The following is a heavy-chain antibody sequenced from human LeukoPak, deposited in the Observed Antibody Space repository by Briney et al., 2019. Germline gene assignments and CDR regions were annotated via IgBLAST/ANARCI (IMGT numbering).Heavy chain of an antibody. CDR2: IKQDGSEK. V-gene: IGHV3-7*01. CDR3: ARDSSSWSFDY. J-gene: IGHJ4*02. Sequence: GGSLRLSCAASGFTFSSYWMSWVRRAPGKGLEWVANIKQDGSEKYYVDSVKGRFTISRDNAKNSLYLQMNSLRAEDTAVYYCARDSSSWSFDYWGQGTLVTVSS. D-gene: IGHD6-13*01. CDR1: GFTFSSYW.